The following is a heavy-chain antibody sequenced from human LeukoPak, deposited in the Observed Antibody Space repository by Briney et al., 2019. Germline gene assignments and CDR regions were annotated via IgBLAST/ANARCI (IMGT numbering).Heavy chain of an antibody. V-gene: IGHV4-34*01. CDR2: INHSGST. Sequence: PSETLSLTCAVYGGSFSGYYWSWIRQPPGKGPEWIGEINHSGSTNYNPSLKSRVTISVDTSKNQFSLKLSSVTAADTAVYYCAREQGGYCSGGSCYSGFDYWGQGTLVTVSS. CDR3: AREQGGYCSGGSCYSGFDY. CDR1: GGSFSGYY. J-gene: IGHJ4*02. D-gene: IGHD2-15*01.